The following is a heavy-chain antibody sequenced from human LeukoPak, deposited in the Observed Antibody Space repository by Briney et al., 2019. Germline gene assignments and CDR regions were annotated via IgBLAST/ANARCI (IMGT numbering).Heavy chain of an antibody. J-gene: IGHJ4*02. V-gene: IGHV3-30*04. CDR3: ARDPNRLADYGGDYFDH. Sequence: PGGSLRLSCLASGFTFSSFSMHWVRQAPGNGLEWVAVISHDGCHKYYADSVRGRFTISRDDSKNTLSLQMNTLRPEDTALFYCARDPNRLADYGGDYFDHWGQGTLVTVSS. CDR2: ISHDGCHK. CDR1: GFTFSSFS. D-gene: IGHD4-23*01.